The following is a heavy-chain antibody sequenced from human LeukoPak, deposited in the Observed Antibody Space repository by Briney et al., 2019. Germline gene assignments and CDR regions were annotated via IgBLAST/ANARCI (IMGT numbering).Heavy chain of an antibody. CDR3: ARVSSGGGESTYFDY. Sequence: PGGSLRLSCAASGFTFDDYGMSWVRQAPGKGLEWVSAINWNGATKGYADSVKGRFTISRDNAKNSLYLQMNSLRAGDTAAYYCARVSSGGGESTYFDYWGRGTLVTVSS. CDR1: GFTFDDYG. V-gene: IGHV3-20*04. CDR2: INWNGATK. J-gene: IGHJ4*02. D-gene: IGHD3-16*01.